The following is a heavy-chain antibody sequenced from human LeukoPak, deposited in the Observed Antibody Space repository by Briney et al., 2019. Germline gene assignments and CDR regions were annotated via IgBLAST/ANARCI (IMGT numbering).Heavy chain of an antibody. Sequence: PGGSLRLSCAASGFTFTTYWMHWVRQAPGKGLVWVSHINSDGSITSYADSVKGRFTISRDTSRNTVYLQMNNLRAEDTAIYYCARERTTGGGLDYWGQGTLVTVS. CDR2: INSDGSIT. V-gene: IGHV3-74*01. D-gene: IGHD1-1*01. CDR1: GFTFTTYW. J-gene: IGHJ4*02. CDR3: ARERTTGGGLDY.